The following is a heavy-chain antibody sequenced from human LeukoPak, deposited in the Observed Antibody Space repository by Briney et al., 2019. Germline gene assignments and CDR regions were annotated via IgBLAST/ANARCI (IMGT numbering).Heavy chain of an antibody. J-gene: IGHJ4*02. Sequence: PGGSLRLSCITSGFTFSDYSMDWVRQAPGKGLEWVSYITGSSSATYYAESVKGRFTISRDNAKNSLYLQMNNLRAEDTAVYFDGWGQGALVTVSS. CDR3: G. CDR2: ITGSSSAT. CDR1: GFTFSDYS. V-gene: IGHV3-48*04.